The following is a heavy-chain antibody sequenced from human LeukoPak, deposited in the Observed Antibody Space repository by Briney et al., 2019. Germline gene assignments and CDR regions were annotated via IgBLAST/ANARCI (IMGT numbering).Heavy chain of an antibody. V-gene: IGHV3-21*01. CDR3: ARGGYFDY. CDR1: GFTFSSYS. J-gene: IGHJ4*02. CDR2: ISSSGGYI. Sequence: GGSLRLSCAASGFTFSSYSMNWFRQAPGKGLEWVSSISSSGGYIYYADSVKGRFTVSRDNAKNSLFLQMNSLKAEDTAVYYCARGGYFDYWGQGTLVTVSS.